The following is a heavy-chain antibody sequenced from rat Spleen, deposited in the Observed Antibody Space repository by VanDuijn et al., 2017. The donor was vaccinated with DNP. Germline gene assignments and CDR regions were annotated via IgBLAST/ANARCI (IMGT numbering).Heavy chain of an antibody. CDR2: ISYDGSST. CDR3: ARGGRSYFDY. Sequence: EVQLVETGGGLVQPGRSLKLSCVASGFTFSSYWMYWIRQAPGKGLEWVATISYDGSSTYYRDSVKGRFTISRDSAKSTLYLQMNSLRSEDTATYYCARGGRSYFDYWGQGVMVTVSS. J-gene: IGHJ2*01. CDR1: GFTFSSYW. V-gene: IGHV5-58*01. D-gene: IGHD1-11*01.